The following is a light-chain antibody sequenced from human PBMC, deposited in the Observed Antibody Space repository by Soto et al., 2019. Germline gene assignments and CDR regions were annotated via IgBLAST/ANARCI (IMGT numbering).Light chain of an antibody. J-gene: IGKJ1*01. Sequence: AIRGKQSTSSCSAYTGERVSITCRATQDIGTYLAWYQQIPGKAPKLLIYKASTLKSGVPSRFSGSGSGTEFTLTISSLQPDDFATYYCQHYNSYSEAFGQ. CDR1: QDIGTY. CDR2: KAS. V-gene: IGKV1-8*01. CDR3: QHYNSYSEA.